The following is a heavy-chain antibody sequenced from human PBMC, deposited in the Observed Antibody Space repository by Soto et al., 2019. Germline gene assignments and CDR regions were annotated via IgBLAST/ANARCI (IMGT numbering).Heavy chain of an antibody. Sequence: SETLSLTCTVSGGSISSGGYYWSWIRQHPGKGLEWIGYIYYSGSTYYNPSLKSRVTISVDTSKNQFSLKLSSVTAADTAVYYCARGRREGYYDSSGYYFDYWGQGTLVTVSS. D-gene: IGHD3-22*01. J-gene: IGHJ4*02. CDR3: ARGRREGYYDSSGYYFDY. V-gene: IGHV4-31*03. CDR2: IYYSGST. CDR1: GGSISSGGYY.